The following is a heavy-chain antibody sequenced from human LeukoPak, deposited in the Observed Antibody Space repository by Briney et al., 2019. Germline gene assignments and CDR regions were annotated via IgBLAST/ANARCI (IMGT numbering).Heavy chain of an antibody. CDR3: ASHRSEDYNAPFDY. CDR2: ISSSSSYI. CDR1: GFTFSSYT. Sequence: PGGPLRLSCAASGFTFSSYTMNWVRQAPGKGVEWVSAISSSSSYIYYADSVKGPFTISRDNAKNSLYLQMNSLRAEDTAVYYCASHRSEDYNAPFDYWGQGTLVTVSS. D-gene: IGHD4-11*01. V-gene: IGHV3-21*01. J-gene: IGHJ4*02.